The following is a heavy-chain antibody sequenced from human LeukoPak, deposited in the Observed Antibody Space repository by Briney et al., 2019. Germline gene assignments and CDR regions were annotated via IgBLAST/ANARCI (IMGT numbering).Heavy chain of an antibody. CDR2: IHTSGES. CDR1: SASLSNYY. D-gene: IGHD1-26*01. J-gene: IGHJ4*02. V-gene: IGHV4-4*09. Sequence: SETLSLTCTVSSASLSNYYGSWIRHTPEKGLEWMGHIHTSGESTYYPSLESRLTMSIHTSRNQLSLKLTSVTAADTAVYFCASLGSYHDFWGQGALVTVSS. CDR3: ASLGSYHDF.